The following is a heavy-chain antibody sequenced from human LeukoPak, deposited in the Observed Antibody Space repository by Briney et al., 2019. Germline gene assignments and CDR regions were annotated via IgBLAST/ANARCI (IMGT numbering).Heavy chain of an antibody. CDR1: GFTFNDYA. CDR3: AKVISGNYYDNSGYYSD. V-gene: IGHV3-9*01. Sequence: GGSLRLSCAASGFTFNDYAMHWVRQAPGKGLQWVSGISWNSGAIDYADSVKRRFTISRDNAKNSLYLQMNSLRAEDTALYYCAKVISGNYYDNSGYYSDWGQGTLVTVSS. J-gene: IGHJ4*02. CDR2: ISWNSGAI. D-gene: IGHD3-22*01.